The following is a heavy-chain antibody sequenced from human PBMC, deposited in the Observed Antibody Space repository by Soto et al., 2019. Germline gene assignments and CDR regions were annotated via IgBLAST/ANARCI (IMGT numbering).Heavy chain of an antibody. CDR1: GFTFSSNW. D-gene: IGHD2-15*01. J-gene: IGHJ6*02. V-gene: IGHV3-74*01. Sequence: GGSLRLSCAASGFTFSSNWMHWVRQAPGKGLVSVSRINSDGSSTSYADSVKGRFTISRDNAKNTLYLQMNSLRAEDTAVYYCARGDRCSGGTCYSVGYYGMDVWGQGTTVTVSS. CDR2: INSDGSST. CDR3: ARGDRCSGGTCYSVGYYGMDV.